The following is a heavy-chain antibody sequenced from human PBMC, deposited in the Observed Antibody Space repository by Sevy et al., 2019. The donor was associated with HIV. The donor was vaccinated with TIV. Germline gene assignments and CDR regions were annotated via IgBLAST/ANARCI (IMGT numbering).Heavy chain of an antibody. J-gene: IGHJ6*02. V-gene: IGHV1-2*06. D-gene: IGHD3-3*01. CDR2: INPNSGGT. Sequence: ASVKVSCKASGYTFTGYYMHWVRQAPGQGLEWMGRINPNSGGTNYAQKIQGRVTMTRETSISTAYMELSRLRSDDTAVYYCARDVEYDFWSGYYTFGYYYYGMDVWGQGTTVTVSS. CDR3: ARDVEYDFWSGYYTFGYYYYGMDV. CDR1: GYTFTGYY.